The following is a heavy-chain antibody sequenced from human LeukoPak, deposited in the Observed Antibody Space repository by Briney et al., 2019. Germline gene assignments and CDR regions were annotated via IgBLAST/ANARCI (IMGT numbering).Heavy chain of an antibody. CDR1: GYSISRAYY. V-gene: IGHV4-38-2*02. D-gene: IGHD2-8*01. Sequence: SETLSLTCTVSGYSISRAYYWGWIRQSPGKGLEWIGSIFHSGSTYYNPSPKTQVTISVDTSKNQFSLNLRSVTAADTAIYYCARDQACSNGVYSFFDYWGQGALVTVSS. J-gene: IGHJ4*02. CDR2: IFHSGST. CDR3: ARDQACSNGVYSFFDY.